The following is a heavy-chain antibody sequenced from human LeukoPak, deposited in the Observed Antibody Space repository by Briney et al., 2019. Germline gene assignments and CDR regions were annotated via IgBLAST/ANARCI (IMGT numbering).Heavy chain of an antibody. CDR2: IYHSGST. CDR3: ARGRGGAVNWFDS. D-gene: IGHD3-16*01. Sequence: SETLSLTCTVSGYSISSGYYWGWIRQPPGKGLEWIGSIYHSGSTYYNPSLKSRVTISVDTSKNQFSLKLTSVTAADTAVYYCARGRGGAVNWFDSWGQGTLVTVSS. J-gene: IGHJ5*01. CDR1: GYSISSGYY. V-gene: IGHV4-38-2*02.